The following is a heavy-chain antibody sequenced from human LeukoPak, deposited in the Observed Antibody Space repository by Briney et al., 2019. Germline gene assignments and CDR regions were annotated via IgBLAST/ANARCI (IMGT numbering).Heavy chain of an antibody. V-gene: IGHV4-39*07. J-gene: IGHJ4*02. CDR3: ARYRFADSSGYYYFDY. Sequence: SETLSLTCTVSGGSISSSSYYWGWIRQPPGKGLEWIGSIYYSGSTYYNPSLKSRVTISVDTSKNQFSLKLSSVTAADTAVYYCARYRFADSSGYYYFDYWGQGTLVTVSS. CDR1: GGSISSSSYY. D-gene: IGHD3-22*01. CDR2: IYYSGST.